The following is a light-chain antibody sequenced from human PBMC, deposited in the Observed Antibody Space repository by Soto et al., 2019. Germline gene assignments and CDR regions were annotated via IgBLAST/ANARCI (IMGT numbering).Light chain of an antibody. CDR3: QQRSHWPPIT. J-gene: IGKJ5*01. V-gene: IGKV3-11*01. CDR1: QSFNSN. Sequence: EIWLTQFPGTLSLSPGERATLSCTASQSFNSNYLAWYQQKPGQAPRLLIYDASNRATGIPARFSGSGSGTDFTLTISSLEPEDFAVYFCQQRSHWPPITFGQGTRLEIK. CDR2: DAS.